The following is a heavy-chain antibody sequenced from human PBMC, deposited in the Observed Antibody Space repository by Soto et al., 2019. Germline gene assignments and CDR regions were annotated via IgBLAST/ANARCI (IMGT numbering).Heavy chain of an antibody. J-gene: IGHJ4*02. CDR1: GGSISSGGYS. CDR3: ARVVKWYSSGWYNYFDY. D-gene: IGHD6-19*01. V-gene: IGHV4-30-2*01. Sequence: QLQLQESGSGLVKPSQTLSLTCAVSGGSISSGGYSWSWIRQPPGKGLEWIGYIYHSGSTYYNPSLKSRVTISVDRSKNQFSLKLSSVTAADTAVYYCARVVKWYSSGWYNYFDYWGQGTLVTVSS. CDR2: IYHSGST.